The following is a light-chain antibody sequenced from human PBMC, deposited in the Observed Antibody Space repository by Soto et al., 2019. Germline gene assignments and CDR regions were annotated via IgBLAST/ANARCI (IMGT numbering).Light chain of an antibody. Sequence: QSVLTQSPSVSAAPGQTVTISCSGGSSNIGKNYVSWYQHLPRTAPKLLIYEDHKRPSGIPDRFSGSKSATSATLGITGLQTGDEADYYCGTWDSSLNAGVFGGGTKLTVL. J-gene: IGLJ2*01. V-gene: IGLV1-51*02. CDR1: SSNIGKNY. CDR3: GTWDSSLNAGV. CDR2: EDH.